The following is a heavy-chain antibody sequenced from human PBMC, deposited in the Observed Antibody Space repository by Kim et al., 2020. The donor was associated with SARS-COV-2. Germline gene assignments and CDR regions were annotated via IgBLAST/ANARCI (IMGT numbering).Heavy chain of an antibody. J-gene: IGHJ6*02. CDR2: IWYDGSNK. D-gene: IGHD3-10*01. CDR3: AKGGFYYYGSGGTYYYYGMDV. V-gene: IGHV3-33*06. Sequence: GGSLRLSCAASGFTFSSYGMHWVRQAPGKGLEWVAVIWYDGSNKYYADSVKGRFTISRDNSKNTLYLQMNSLRAEDTAVYYCAKGGFYYYGSGGTYYYYGMDVWGQGTTVTVSS. CDR1: GFTFSSYG.